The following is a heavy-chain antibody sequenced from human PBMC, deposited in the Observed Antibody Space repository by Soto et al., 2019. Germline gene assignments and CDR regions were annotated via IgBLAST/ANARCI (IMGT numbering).Heavy chain of an antibody. V-gene: IGHV4-4*02. J-gene: IGHJ5*02. CDR2: INHSGST. D-gene: IGHD3-10*01. CDR1: GDSINLSNS. CDR3: AGAMIRGVIITWFDP. Sequence: SETLSLTCAVSGDSINLSNSWNWVRQPPGKGLEWIGEINHSGSTNYNPSLKSRVTILTDKSKNQFSLKLSSVTAADTAVYYCAGAMIRGVIITWFDPWGQGTLVTVSS.